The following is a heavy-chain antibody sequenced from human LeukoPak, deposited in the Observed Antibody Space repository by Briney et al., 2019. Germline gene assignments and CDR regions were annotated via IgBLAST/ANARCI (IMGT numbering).Heavy chain of an antibody. CDR1: GGSFSGYY. CDR2: INHSGST. J-gene: IGHJ4*02. D-gene: IGHD3-10*01. Sequence: PSETLSLTCAVYGGSFSGYYWSWIRQPPGKGLEWIGEINHSGSTNYNPSLKSRVTISVDTSKNQFSLKLSSVTAADTAVYYCARAGLLWFGSFDYWGQGTLVTVSS. V-gene: IGHV4-34*01. CDR3: ARAGLLWFGSFDY.